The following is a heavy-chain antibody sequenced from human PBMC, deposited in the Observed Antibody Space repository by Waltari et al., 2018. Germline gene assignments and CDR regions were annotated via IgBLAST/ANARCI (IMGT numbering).Heavy chain of an antibody. CDR2: ITMSGGNT. V-gene: IGHV3-23*01. CDR3: AKGRSGYDYWSGYYQFDY. D-gene: IGHD3-3*01. CDR1: GVTFSIYA. J-gene: IGHJ4*02. Sequence: EVQLLESGGGLVQPGGSLGVSCAASGVTFSIYALTWVRRAPGKGLEWVSSITMSGGNTYYADSVKGRFTISRDNSKNTLYLQMNSLRAEDTAVYYCAKGRSGYDYWSGYYQFDYWGQGTLVTVSS.